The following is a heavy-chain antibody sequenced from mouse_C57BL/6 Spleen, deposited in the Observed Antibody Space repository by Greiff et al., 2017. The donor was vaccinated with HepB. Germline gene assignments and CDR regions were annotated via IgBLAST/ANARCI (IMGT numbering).Heavy chain of an antibody. J-gene: IGHJ2*01. CDR1: GFTFSNYW. Sequence: EVQGVESGGGLVQPGGSMKLSCVASGFTFSNYWMNWVRQSPEKGLEWVAQIRLKSDNYATHYAESVKGRFTISRDDSKSSVYLQMNNLRAEDTGIYYCTRSGYFDYWGQGTTLTVSS. CDR3: TRSGYFDY. CDR2: IRLKSDNYAT. D-gene: IGHD1-1*01. V-gene: IGHV6-3*01.